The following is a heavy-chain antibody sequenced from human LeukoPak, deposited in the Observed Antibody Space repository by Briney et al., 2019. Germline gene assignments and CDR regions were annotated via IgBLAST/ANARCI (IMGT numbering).Heavy chain of an antibody. CDR3: ARANYYYSSGYIFDY. CDR1: GGSISSSSYY. V-gene: IGHV4-39*01. J-gene: IGHJ4*02. D-gene: IGHD3-22*01. Sequence: SETLSLTCTVSGGSISSSSYYWGWIRQPPGKGLEWIGSIYYSGSTYYNPSLKSRVTISVDTSKNQFSLKLSSVTAADTAVYYCARANYYYSSGYIFDYWGQGTLVTVSS. CDR2: IYYSGST.